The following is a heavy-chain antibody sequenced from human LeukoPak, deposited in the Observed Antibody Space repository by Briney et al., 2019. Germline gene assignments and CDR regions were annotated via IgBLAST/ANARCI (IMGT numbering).Heavy chain of an antibody. D-gene: IGHD6-19*01. CDR2: IYTSGST. CDR3: ARGVAVAGADWFDP. CDR1: GGSISSYY. J-gene: IGHJ5*02. Sequence: SETLSLTCTVSGGSISSYYRSWIRQPPGKGLEWIGYIYTSGSTNYNPSLKSRVTISVDTSKNQFSLKLSSVTAADTAVYYCARGVAVAGADWFDPWGQGTLVTVSS. V-gene: IGHV4-4*09.